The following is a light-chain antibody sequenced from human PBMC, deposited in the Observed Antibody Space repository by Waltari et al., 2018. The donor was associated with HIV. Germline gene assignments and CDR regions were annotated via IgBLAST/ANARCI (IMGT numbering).Light chain of an antibody. J-gene: IGLJ3*02. V-gene: IGLV1-36*01. Sequence: QSVLTQPPSVSDAPRQRVTISCSGSSSNIGNNAVNWYQQLPGKAPKLLIYYNDLLSSGGSDRFSGSKSGTAASLAISGLQSEDEADYYCAAWDDSLHGVVFGGGTKLTVL. CDR3: AAWDDSLHGVV. CDR1: SSNIGNNA. CDR2: YND.